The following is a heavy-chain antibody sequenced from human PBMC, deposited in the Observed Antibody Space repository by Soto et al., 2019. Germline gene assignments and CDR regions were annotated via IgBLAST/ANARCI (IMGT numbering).Heavy chain of an antibody. Sequence: QVQLQESGPGLVKPSETLSLTCTVSGDSISGYYWSWIRQPPGKGLELIGNIYYSGDTNYNPSLKGRVTISVDTSKNQVSLSLSSVTAADTAVYYCARAHHCSSAGCRMGHFDSWGQGTLVTVSS. D-gene: IGHD2-2*01. CDR1: GDSISGYY. V-gene: IGHV4-59*08. CDR2: IYYSGDT. J-gene: IGHJ4*02. CDR3: ARAHHCSSAGCRMGHFDS.